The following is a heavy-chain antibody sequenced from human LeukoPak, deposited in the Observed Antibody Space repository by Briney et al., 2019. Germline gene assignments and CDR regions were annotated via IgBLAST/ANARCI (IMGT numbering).Heavy chain of an antibody. CDR1: GGSISSSSYY. V-gene: IGHV4-39*07. J-gene: IGHJ4*02. D-gene: IGHD3-22*01. CDR3: ARERHYDNFDY. CDR2: IYYSGST. Sequence: SQTLSLTCTVSGGSISSSSYYWGWIRQPPGKGMEWIGSIYYSGSTYYNPSLKSRVTISVDTSKNQFSLKLSSVTAADTAVYCCARERHYDNFDYWGQGTLVTVSS.